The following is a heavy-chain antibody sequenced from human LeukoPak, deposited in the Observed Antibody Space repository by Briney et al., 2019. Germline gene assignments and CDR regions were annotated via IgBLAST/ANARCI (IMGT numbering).Heavy chain of an antibody. D-gene: IGHD6-25*01. Sequence: GGSLRLSCAASGFTFSSYGMHWVRQAPGKGLEWVGRIRKKDKSYTTQYAPSVEGRFTISRDDSKSSLYLQMNSLKAEDTAVYYCSRDGSSSDWSAFDIWGQGTMVTVSS. CDR2: IRKKDKSYTT. J-gene: IGHJ3*02. CDR3: SRDGSSSDWSAFDI. V-gene: IGHV3-72*01. CDR1: GFTFSSYG.